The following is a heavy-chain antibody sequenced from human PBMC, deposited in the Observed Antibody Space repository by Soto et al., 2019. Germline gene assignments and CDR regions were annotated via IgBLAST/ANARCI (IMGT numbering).Heavy chain of an antibody. D-gene: IGHD2-2*01. V-gene: IGHV1-46*01. Sequence: ASVKVSCKASGGTFSSCAISWVRQAPGQGLEWMGIINPSGGSTSYAQKFQGRVTMTRDTSTSTVYMELSSLRSEDTAVYYCARDLRCSSTSCQPDVYYYYGMDVWGQGTTVTVPS. J-gene: IGHJ6*02. CDR3: ARDLRCSSTSCQPDVYYYYGMDV. CDR1: GGTFSSCA. CDR2: INPSGGST.